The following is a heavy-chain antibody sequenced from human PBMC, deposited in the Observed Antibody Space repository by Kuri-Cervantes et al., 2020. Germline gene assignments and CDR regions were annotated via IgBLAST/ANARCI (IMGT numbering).Heavy chain of an antibody. Sequence: GSLRLSCAASGFTFSSYAMHWVRQAPGKGLEWVAVISYDGSNKYYADSVKGRFTISRDNSKNTLYLQMNSLRAEDTAVYYCARDRSEKRWGNYYYYGMDVWGQGTTVTVSS. V-gene: IGHV3-30-3*01. CDR2: ISYDGSNK. D-gene: IGHD4-23*01. CDR3: ARDRSEKRWGNYYYYGMDV. J-gene: IGHJ6*02. CDR1: GFTFSSYA.